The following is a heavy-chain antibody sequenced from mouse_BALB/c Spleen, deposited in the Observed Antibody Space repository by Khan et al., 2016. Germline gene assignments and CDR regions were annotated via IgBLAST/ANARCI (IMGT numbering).Heavy chain of an antibody. D-gene: IGHD1-1*02. Sequence: EVELVESGGGLVQPGGSLKLSCATSGFTFSDYYMYWVRQTPEKRLEWVAHISDVGGSTYYPDTVKGRFTISRDNAKNTLYLQMSRLKSEDPAMYHCARHGNYAMAYWGQGTSVTVSS. CDR2: ISDVGGST. V-gene: IGHV5-12*02. CDR3: ARHGNYAMAY. CDR1: GFTFSDYY. J-gene: IGHJ4*01.